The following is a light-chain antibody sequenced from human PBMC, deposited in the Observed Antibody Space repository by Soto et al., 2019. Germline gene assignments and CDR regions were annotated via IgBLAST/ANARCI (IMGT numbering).Light chain of an antibody. CDR1: SSNIGAGYD. V-gene: IGLV1-40*01. CDR2: GNN. Sequence: QSVLTQPPSVSGAPGQRVTISCTGSSSNIGAGYDVHWYQQLPGTAPKLLISGNNNRPSGVPDRFSGSKSGTSASLAITGLQAEDEADYYCSSYTSSSTWVFGGGTKLTVL. J-gene: IGLJ3*02. CDR3: SSYTSSSTWV.